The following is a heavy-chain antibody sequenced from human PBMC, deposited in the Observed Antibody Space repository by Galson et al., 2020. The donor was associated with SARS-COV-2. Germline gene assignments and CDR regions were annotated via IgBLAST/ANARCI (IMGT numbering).Heavy chain of an antibody. CDR1: GFSLDTGRVG. CDR3: AYGGGLCSGDSCYSGWQRFDY. Sequence: SGPTLVKTTQTLTLTCTFSGFSLDTGRVGVGWIRQPPGQALEWLAPIYWDDDKRYSPSLNSRLTITKDTSKNKVVLTMTNIDPVDTATYYCAYGGGLCSGDSCYSGWQRFDYWGQGTLVTVSS. D-gene: IGHD2-15*01. CDR2: IYWDDDK. V-gene: IGHV2-5*02. J-gene: IGHJ4*02.